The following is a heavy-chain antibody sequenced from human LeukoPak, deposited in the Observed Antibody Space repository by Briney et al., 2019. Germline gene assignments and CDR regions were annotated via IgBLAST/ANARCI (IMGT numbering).Heavy chain of an antibody. J-gene: IGHJ4*02. Sequence: WASVKVSCKASGYIFSNYDINWVRQATGQGLEWMGGIIPIFGTANYAQKFQGRVTITTDESTSTAYMELNSLRSEDTAVYYCARVGDCSSTSCYQVDDYWGQGTLVTVSS. CDR3: ARVGDCSSTSCYQVDDY. D-gene: IGHD2-2*03. V-gene: IGHV1-69*05. CDR1: GYIFSNYD. CDR2: IIPIFGTA.